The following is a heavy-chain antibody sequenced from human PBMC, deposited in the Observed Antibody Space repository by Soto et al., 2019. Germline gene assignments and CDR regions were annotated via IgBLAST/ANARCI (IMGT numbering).Heavy chain of an antibody. Sequence: GGSLRLSCAASGFTFSSYGMHWVRQAPGKGLEWVAVIWYDGSNKYYADSVKGRFTISRDNSKNTLYLQMNSLRAEDTAVYYCARDEYDFWSGYYRMVRGGPFDYWGQGTLVTVSS. CDR1: GFTFSSYG. V-gene: IGHV3-33*01. D-gene: IGHD3-3*01. CDR3: ARDEYDFWSGYYRMVRGGPFDY. CDR2: IWYDGSNK. J-gene: IGHJ4*02.